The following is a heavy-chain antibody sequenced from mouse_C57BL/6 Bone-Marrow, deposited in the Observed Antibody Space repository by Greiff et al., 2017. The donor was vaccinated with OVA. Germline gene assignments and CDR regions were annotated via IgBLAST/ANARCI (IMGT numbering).Heavy chain of an antibody. CDR1: GFNIKDDY. J-gene: IGHJ1*03. CDR2: IDPENGDP. V-gene: IGHV14-4*01. Sequence: EVQLQQSGAELVRPGASVKLSCTASGFNIKDDYMHWVKQRPEQGLEWIGWIDPENGDPEYASKFQGKATITADTSSNTAYLQLSSLTSADTAVYYCTTNYGSSHWYFDVWGTGTTVTVSS. CDR3: TTNYGSSHWYFDV. D-gene: IGHD1-1*01.